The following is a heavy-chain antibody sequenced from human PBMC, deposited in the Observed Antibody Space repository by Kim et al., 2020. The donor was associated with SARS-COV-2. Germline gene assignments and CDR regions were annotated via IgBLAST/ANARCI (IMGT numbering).Heavy chain of an antibody. J-gene: IGHJ3*02. CDR2: IKQDGNQK. D-gene: IGHD6-19*01. V-gene: IGHV3-7*01. CDR3: ARDGDLYSSGKDACDI. CDR1: GFTFSSYS. Sequence: GGSLRLSCAASGFTFSSYSMTWVRQAPGKGLEWVANIKQDGNQKYYVDSVKGRFTISRDNAKNSLYLQMNSLRAEDTAVYYCARDGDLYSSGKDACDIWG.